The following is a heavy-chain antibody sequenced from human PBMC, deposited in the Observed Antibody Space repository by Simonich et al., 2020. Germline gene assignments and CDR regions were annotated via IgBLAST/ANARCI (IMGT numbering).Heavy chain of an antibody. CDR1: GGSFSGYY. D-gene: IGHD3-9*01. CDR2: INHSGRT. CDR3: ARCCLVNYDILTGYHNWFDP. J-gene: IGHJ5*02. V-gene: IGHV4-34*01. Sequence: QVQLQQWGAGLLKPSETLSLTCAVYGGSFSGYYWSWIRQPPGKGLEWIGEINHSGRTNYNPSLKSRGTISVDTSKNQFSLKLSSVTAADTAVYYCARCCLVNYDILTGYHNWFDPWGQGTLVTVSS.